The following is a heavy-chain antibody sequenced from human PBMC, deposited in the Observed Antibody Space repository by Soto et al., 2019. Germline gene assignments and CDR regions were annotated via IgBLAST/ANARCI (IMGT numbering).Heavy chain of an antibody. D-gene: IGHD3-3*01. CDR1: GFTFSSYA. V-gene: IGHV3-23*01. CDR2: ISGSGGST. J-gene: IGHJ4*02. CDR3: AKDQYYDFWSGHHGYFDY. Sequence: GGSLRLSCAASGFTFSSYAMSWVRQAPGKGLEWVSAISGSGGSTYYADSVKGRFTISRDNSKNTLYLQMNSLRAEDTAVYYCAKDQYYDFWSGHHGYFDYWGQGTLVTVSS.